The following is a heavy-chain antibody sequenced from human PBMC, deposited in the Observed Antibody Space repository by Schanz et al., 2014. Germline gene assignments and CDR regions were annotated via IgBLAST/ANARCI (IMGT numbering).Heavy chain of an antibody. J-gene: IGHJ6*02. CDR2: IIPIHGIV. V-gene: IGHV1-69*04. CDR1: GGTFSTYP. CDR3: ARDLTVDTGYVVHYYYYGMDV. D-gene: IGHD5-12*01. Sequence: QVQLVQSGAEVKKPGSSMKVSCKASGGTFSTYPINWLRQAPGQGLEWMGRIIPIHGIVNYAQRFQDRVRITADKSTSTAYMELSSLRSEDTAVYFCARDLTVDTGYVVHYYYYGMDVWGQGTTXTVSS.